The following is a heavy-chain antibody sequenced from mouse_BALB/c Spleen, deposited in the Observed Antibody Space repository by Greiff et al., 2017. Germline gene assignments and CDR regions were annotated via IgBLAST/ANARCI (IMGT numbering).Heavy chain of an antibody. Sequence: EVNVVESGGGLVQPGGSLKLSCAASGFTFSSYTMSWVRQTPEKRLEWVAYISNGGGSTYYPDTVKGRFTISRDNAKNTLYLQMSSLKSEDTAMYYCARQNYGNSYFDYWGQGTTLTVSS. D-gene: IGHD2-1*01. J-gene: IGHJ2*01. CDR1: GFTFSSYT. V-gene: IGHV5-12-2*01. CDR2: ISNGGGST. CDR3: ARQNYGNSYFDY.